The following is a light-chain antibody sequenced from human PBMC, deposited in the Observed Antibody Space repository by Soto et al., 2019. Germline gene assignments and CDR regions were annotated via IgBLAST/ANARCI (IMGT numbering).Light chain of an antibody. CDR1: QIICSW. V-gene: IGKV1-5*01. CDR2: DAS. J-gene: IGKJ1*01. Sequence: DIELTQSPSTLSSSTGDRATITCRASQIICSWLAWYQQKPGKAPRLLIYDASTIHSGIPSRFSGSGSGTEFTLTISSLEPEDFATYYCQQYGTSPWTFGQGTKVAIK. CDR3: QQYGTSPWT.